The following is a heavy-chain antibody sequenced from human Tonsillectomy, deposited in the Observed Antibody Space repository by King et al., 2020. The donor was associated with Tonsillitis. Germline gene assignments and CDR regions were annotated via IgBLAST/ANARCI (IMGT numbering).Heavy chain of an antibody. V-gene: IGHV1-18*01. CDR2: INVYSGNT. D-gene: IGHD1-7*01. Sequence: QLVQSGAEVKKPGASVKVSCKASGYIFDNYAITWVRQAPGQGLEWVGWINVYSGNTKYAQKLQDRVTMTTDTSTSTAYMELRSLRSADTAVYYCARDHEILELPDDAVEFWGQGTMVTVSA. CDR1: GYIFDNYA. J-gene: IGHJ3*01. CDR3: ARDHEILELPDDAVEF.